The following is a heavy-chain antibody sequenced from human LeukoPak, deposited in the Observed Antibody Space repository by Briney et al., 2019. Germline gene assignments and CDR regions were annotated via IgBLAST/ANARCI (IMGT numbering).Heavy chain of an antibody. CDR2: IKGKLDGGTT. J-gene: IGHJ3*02. V-gene: IGHV3-15*01. D-gene: IGHD3-9*01. Sequence: GESLRLSCAASGLPFSNAWMSWVRQAPGKGLEWVGRIKGKLDGGTTDHAAPVKGRFTISRDDSKNTLYLQMNSLKTEDTAVYYCTTVGLYNILTGYYHDSFDMWGQWTMVTVSS. CDR3: TTVGLYNILTGYYHDSFDM. CDR1: GLPFSNAW.